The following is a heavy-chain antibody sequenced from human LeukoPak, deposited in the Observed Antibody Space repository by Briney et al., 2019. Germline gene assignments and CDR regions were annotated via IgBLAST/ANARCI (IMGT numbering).Heavy chain of an antibody. V-gene: IGHV3-48*04. J-gene: IGHJ6*02. D-gene: IGHD2-2*01. CDR3: ARAGCSSTSCYLPKMNYYGMDV. CDR2: INSRSSTI. CDR1: RFTFSNYG. Sequence: PGGSLRLSCAASRFTFSNYGVNWVRQAPGKGLEWVSYINSRSSTIYYADSVKGRFTISRDNAKNSLYLQMNSLRAEDTAVYYCARAGCSSTSCYLPKMNYYGMDVWGQGTTVTVSS.